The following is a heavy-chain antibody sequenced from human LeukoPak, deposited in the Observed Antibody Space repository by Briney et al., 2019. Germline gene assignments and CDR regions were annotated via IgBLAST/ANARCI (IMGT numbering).Heavy chain of an antibody. CDR1: GGSISSSSYY. Sequence: PSETLSLTCTVSGGSISSSSYYWSWIRQPPGKGLEWIRSIYYSGSTYYNPSLKSRVTISRDTSKNQFSLKLSSVTAADTAVYYCARHIPRGYYYDCSGYSDAFDIWGQGTMVTVSS. J-gene: IGHJ3*02. CDR2: IYYSGST. V-gene: IGHV4-39*01. D-gene: IGHD3-22*01. CDR3: ARHIPRGYYYDCSGYSDAFDI.